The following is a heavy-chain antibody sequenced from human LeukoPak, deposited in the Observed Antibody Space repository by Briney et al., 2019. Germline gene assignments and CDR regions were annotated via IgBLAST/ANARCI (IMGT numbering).Heavy chain of an antibody. CDR2: ISYDGRNK. V-gene: IGHV3-30*04. CDR1: GFTFSSYA. Sequence: GGSLRLSCAASGFTFSSYAMHWVRQAPGKGLEWVAVISYDGRNKYYAASVKGRFTISTDNSKNTLYLQMTSLRAEDTAVYYCARDGDAFDIWGQGTMVTVSS. J-gene: IGHJ3*02. CDR3: ARDGDAFDI.